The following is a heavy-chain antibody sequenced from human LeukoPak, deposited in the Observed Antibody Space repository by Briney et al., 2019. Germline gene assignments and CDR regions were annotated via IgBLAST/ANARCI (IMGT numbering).Heavy chain of an antibody. Sequence: SETLSLTCTVSGGSISSANFYWGWIRQPPGKGLDWIGSIYYSGSTYYNSSLKSRATISVDTSKNQFSLKLSSETAADTAVYYCARLLLSAGWFDPWGQGTLVTVSS. CDR3: ARLLLSAGWFDP. D-gene: IGHD2/OR15-2a*01. V-gene: IGHV4-39*01. J-gene: IGHJ5*02. CDR1: GGSISSANFY. CDR2: IYYSGST.